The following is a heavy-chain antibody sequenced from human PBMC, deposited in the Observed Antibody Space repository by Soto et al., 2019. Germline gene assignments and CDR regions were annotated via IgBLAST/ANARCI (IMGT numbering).Heavy chain of an antibody. Sequence: GESLKISCKGAGYSVTSYGIGWVRQMPGKGLEWMGIIYPGDSDTRYSPSFQGQVTISADKSISTAYLQWSSLKASDTAMYYCARLSDCSTTSCYGYFDYWGQGTLVTVSS. CDR2: IYPGDSDT. CDR1: GYSVTSYG. CDR3: ARLSDCSTTSCYGYFDY. D-gene: IGHD2-2*01. V-gene: IGHV5-51*01. J-gene: IGHJ4*02.